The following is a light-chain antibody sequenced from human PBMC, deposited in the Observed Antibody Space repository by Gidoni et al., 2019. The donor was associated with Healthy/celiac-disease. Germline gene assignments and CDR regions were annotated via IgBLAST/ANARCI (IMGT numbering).Light chain of an antibody. V-gene: IGKV1-39*01. CDR3: QQSYSTLSCS. Sequence: DIQITQSPSSLSASVGDRVTITCRASQSISSYLHWYQQKPGKAPKLLIYAASSLQSGVPSRFSGSGSGTDFTLTISSLQPEDFATYYCQQSYSTLSCSFGQGTKLEIK. CDR2: AAS. J-gene: IGKJ2*04. CDR1: QSISSY.